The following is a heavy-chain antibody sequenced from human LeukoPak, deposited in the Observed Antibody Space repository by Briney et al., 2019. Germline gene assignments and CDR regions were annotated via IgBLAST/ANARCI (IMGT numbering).Heavy chain of an antibody. CDR1: GGSIGNYY. D-gene: IGHD3-22*01. CDR3: ARLLPLDYYDSSGYYNWY. Sequence: SETLSLTCTVSGGSIGNYYWTWIRQPPGKGLEWIGSIYHSGSTYYNPSLKSRVTISVDTSKNQFSLKLSSVTAADTAVYYCARLLPLDYYDSSGYYNWYWGQGTLVTVSS. CDR2: IYHSGST. V-gene: IGHV4-38-2*02. J-gene: IGHJ4*02.